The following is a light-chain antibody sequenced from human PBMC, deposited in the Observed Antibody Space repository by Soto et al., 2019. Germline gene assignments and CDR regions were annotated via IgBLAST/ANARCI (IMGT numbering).Light chain of an antibody. CDR3: QQSHGTPLT. Sequence: DIQMTQSPSSLSASVGDSVTITCRASQSISSYLNWYQQKPGKAPKVLISGASSLQSGVPLRFSGSGSGTDFTLTISSLQSEDFASYYCQQSHGTPLTFGGGTKV. V-gene: IGKV1-39*01. CDR2: GAS. CDR1: QSISSY. J-gene: IGKJ4*01.